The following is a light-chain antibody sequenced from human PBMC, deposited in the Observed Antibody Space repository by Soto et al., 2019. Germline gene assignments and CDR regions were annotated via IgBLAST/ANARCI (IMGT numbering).Light chain of an antibody. J-gene: IGKJ1*01. CDR1: QSVLYSSNNKNY. V-gene: IGKV4-1*01. Sequence: DIVMTQSPDSLAVSLGERATINCKSSQSVLYSSNNKNYLAWYQQKPGQPPKLLIYWASTRESGVPDRFRGSGSGKDFTLTISSLQAEDVAVYYCQQYYRPWTFGQGTKVEIK. CDR2: WAS. CDR3: QQYYRPWT.